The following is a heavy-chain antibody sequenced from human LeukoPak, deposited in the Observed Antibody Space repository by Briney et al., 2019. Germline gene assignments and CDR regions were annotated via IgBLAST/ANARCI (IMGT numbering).Heavy chain of an antibody. CDR2: IKEDGSDK. V-gene: IGHV3-7*01. CDR1: GFTFSNYW. D-gene: IGHD3-16*01. J-gene: IGHJ4*02. CDR3: ARDAIGITTYDSYFDN. Sequence: GGSLRLSCAASGFTFSNYWMSWVRQAPGKGLEWVANIKEDGSDKYYVDSVKGRFIISRDNVKKSLYLQMNSLRVEDMAVYYCARDAIGITTYDSYFDNWGQGTLVTVSS.